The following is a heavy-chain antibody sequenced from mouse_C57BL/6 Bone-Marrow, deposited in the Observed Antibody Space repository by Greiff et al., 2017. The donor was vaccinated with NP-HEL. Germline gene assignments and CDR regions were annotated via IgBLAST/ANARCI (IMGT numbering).Heavy chain of an antibody. CDR2: IYPGDGDT. V-gene: IGHV1-80*01. D-gene: IGHD1-1*01. J-gene: IGHJ2*01. Sequence: VQLQQSGAELVKPGASVKISCKASGYAFSSYWMNWVKQRPGKGLEWIGQIYPGDGDTNYNGKFKGKATLTADKSSSTAYMQLSSLTSEDSAVYFCARRYYGSPYFDYWGQGTTLTVSS. CDR3: ARRYYGSPYFDY. CDR1: GYAFSSYW.